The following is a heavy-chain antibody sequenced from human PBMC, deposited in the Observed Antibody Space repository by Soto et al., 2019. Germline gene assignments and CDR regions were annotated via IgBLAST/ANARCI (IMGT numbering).Heavy chain of an antibody. D-gene: IGHD5-12*01. J-gene: IGHJ4*02. CDR2: ISSSSSYI. V-gene: IGHV3-21*04. CDR1: GFTFSSYS. Sequence: PGGSLRLSCAASGFTFSSYSMNWVRQAPGKGLEWVSSISSSSSYIYYADSVKGRFTVSRDNSKSTLYLQLNSLRAEDTAVYYCAKVKTWTCLDYWGQGTLVTVSS. CDR3: AKVKTWTCLDY.